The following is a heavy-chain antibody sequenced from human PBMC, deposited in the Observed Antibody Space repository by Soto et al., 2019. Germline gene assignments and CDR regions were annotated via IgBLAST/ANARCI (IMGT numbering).Heavy chain of an antibody. D-gene: IGHD1-26*01. CDR2: ISYDGSNK. CDR3: AKGIYKEWELNDAFDI. J-gene: IGHJ3*02. CDR1: GFTFSSYG. Sequence: GSLRLSCAGSGFTFSSYGMHWVRQAPGKGLEWVAVISYDGSNKYYADSVKGRFTISRDNSKNTLYLQMNSLRAEDTAVYYCAKGIYKEWELNDAFDIWGQGTMVTVSS. V-gene: IGHV3-30*18.